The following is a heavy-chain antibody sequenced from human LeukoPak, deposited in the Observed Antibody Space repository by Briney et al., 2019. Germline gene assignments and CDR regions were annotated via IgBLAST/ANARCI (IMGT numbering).Heavy chain of an antibody. CDR3: ARYVDPYDISPHAFDI. Sequence: SETLSLTCTVSGGPINTNTYFWNWIRQPAGKRLEWIGRIYASGRTDYNPSLTSRLSMSINTSSNQISLTLTSVTAADTAVYYCARYVDPYDISPHAFDIWGQGTVVTVSP. D-gene: IGHD3-22*01. CDR1: GGPINTNTYF. CDR2: IYASGRT. J-gene: IGHJ3*02. V-gene: IGHV4-61*02.